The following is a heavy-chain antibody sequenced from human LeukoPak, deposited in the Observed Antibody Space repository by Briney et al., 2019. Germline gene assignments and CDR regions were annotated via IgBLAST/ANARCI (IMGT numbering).Heavy chain of an antibody. J-gene: IGHJ4*02. V-gene: IGHV4-59*08. CDR1: GGSISSYY. Sequence: PSETLSLTCTVSGGSISSYYWSWIRQPPGKGLEWIGYIYYSGSTNYNPSLKSRVTISVDTSKNQFSLKLSSVTAADTAVYYCARGRSYYGSGSYGPLDYWGQGTLVTVSS. CDR3: ARGRSYYGSGSYGPLDY. CDR2: IYYSGST. D-gene: IGHD3-10*01.